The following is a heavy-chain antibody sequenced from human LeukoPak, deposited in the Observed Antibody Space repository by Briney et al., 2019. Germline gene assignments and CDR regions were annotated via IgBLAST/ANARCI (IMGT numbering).Heavy chain of an antibody. V-gene: IGHV5-51*01. CDR2: IYPGDYDT. CDR3: AKSAGSGPTPFDI. Sequence: GESLKLSCKGSGYSFTSYWIGWVRQMPGKGLEWMGIIYPGDYDTRYSPSFQGQVTISADKAITTAYLQWSSLKASDTAMYYCAKSAGSGPTPFDIWGQGTMVTVSS. D-gene: IGHD3-10*01. CDR1: GYSFTSYW. J-gene: IGHJ3*02.